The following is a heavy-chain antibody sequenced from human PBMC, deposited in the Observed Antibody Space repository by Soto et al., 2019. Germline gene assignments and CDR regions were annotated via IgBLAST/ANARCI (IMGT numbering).Heavy chain of an antibody. CDR1: GFTFSSYA. CDR2: ISYDGSNK. CDR3: ARGRGDYYDSSSYYDAPAC. J-gene: IGHJ4*02. D-gene: IGHD3-22*01. Sequence: PGGSLRLSCAASGFTFSSYAMHWVRQAPGKGLERVAVISYDGSNKYYADSVKGRFTISRDNSKNTLYQQMNSLRAEDTAVYYCARGRGDYYDSSSYYDAPACGGQGTLDAVPS. V-gene: IGHV3-30*04.